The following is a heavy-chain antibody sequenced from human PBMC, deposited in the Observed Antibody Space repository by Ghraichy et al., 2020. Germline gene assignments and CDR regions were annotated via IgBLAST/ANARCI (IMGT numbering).Heavy chain of an antibody. V-gene: IGHV4-59*01. CDR2: IYYSGST. CDR1: GGSFSGYY. CDR3: ARDGLYWYFDL. Sequence: SETLSLTCAVYGGSFSGYYWSWIRQPPGKGLEWIGYIYYSGSTNYNPSLKSRVTISVDTSKNQFSLKLSSVTAADTAVYYCARDGLYWYFDLWGRGTLVTVSS. J-gene: IGHJ2*01.